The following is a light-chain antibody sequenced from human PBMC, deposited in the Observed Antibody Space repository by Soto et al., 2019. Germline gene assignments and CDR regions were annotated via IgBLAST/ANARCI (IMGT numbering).Light chain of an antibody. CDR3: SSYSSSNTLV. V-gene: IGLV2-14*01. Sequence: QSALTQPASVSGSPGQSITISCTGTSSDVGAYNYVSWYQQHPGKAPKLMIFEVSDRHSGVSNRFSGSKSGNTASLTISGVQAEDEDDYYCSSYSSSNTLVFGGGTQLTVL. J-gene: IGLJ2*01. CDR1: SSDVGAYNY. CDR2: EVS.